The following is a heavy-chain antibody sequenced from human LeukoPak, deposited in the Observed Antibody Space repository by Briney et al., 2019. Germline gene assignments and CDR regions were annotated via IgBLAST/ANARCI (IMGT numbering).Heavy chain of an antibody. V-gene: IGHV4-38-2*02. D-gene: IGHD5-18*01. CDR1: GYSISSGYY. J-gene: IGHJ4*02. CDR3: ARWEYSHIFDY. CDR2: IYHSGST. Sequence: SETLSLTCTVSGYSISSGYYWGWIRQPPGKGLEWIGSIYHSGSTYYNPSLKSRVTISVDTSKNQFSLKLSSVTAADTAVYYCARWEYSHIFDYWGQGTLVTVSS.